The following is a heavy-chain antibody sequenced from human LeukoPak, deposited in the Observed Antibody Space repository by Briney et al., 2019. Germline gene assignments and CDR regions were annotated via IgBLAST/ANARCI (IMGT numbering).Heavy chain of an antibody. CDR2: ISISSGYI. Sequence: PGGSLRLSCAASGFTFSSYAMSWVRQAPGKGLEWVSAISISSGYIAYADSLKGRFTVSRDNAKNSLFLQMSGLRAEDTAVYYCARDRRDGYNWDAFDIWGQGTMVTVSS. CDR3: ARDRRDGYNWDAFDI. CDR1: GFTFSSYA. V-gene: IGHV3-21*01. D-gene: IGHD5-24*01. J-gene: IGHJ3*02.